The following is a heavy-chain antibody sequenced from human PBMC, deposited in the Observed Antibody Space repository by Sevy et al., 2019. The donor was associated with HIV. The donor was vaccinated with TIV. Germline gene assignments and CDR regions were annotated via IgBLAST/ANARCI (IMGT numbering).Heavy chain of an antibody. CDR3: ARNRRARVAVAVYNGMDV. D-gene: IGHD6-19*01. Sequence: GGSLRLSCAASGFTFSSYAMHWVRQAPGKGLEWVAVISYDGSIKYYADSVKDRLTISRDNSKNTLYLQMNSLGAEDMVVYYWARNRRARVAVAVYNGMDVFVQRTTVTVAS. CDR1: GFTFSSYA. V-gene: IGHV3-30-3*01. J-gene: IGHJ6*02. CDR2: ISYDGSIK.